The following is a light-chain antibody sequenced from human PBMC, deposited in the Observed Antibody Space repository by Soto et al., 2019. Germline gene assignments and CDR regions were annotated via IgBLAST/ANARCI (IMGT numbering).Light chain of an antibody. CDR1: QSISSY. CDR3: QQSYSTPT. CDR2: AAS. J-gene: IGKJ4*01. V-gene: IGKV1-39*01. Sequence: DIQMTQSPSSLSASVGDRVTITCRASQSISSYLNWYQQKPGKAPKLLIYAASSLQSGVPSRFSGSGSGTEFTITISSLQPEDFATYYCQQSYSTPTFGGGTKVEIK.